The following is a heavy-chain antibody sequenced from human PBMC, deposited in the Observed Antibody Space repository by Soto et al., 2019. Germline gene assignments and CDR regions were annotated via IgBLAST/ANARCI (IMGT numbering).Heavy chain of an antibody. D-gene: IGHD3-22*01. CDR1: GFIFSGSA. J-gene: IGHJ4*02. V-gene: IGHV3-73*02. CDR3: TRLGNYEGF. Sequence: EVQLVESGGGLVQPGGSLKLSCAASGFIFSGSAMDWVRQASGKGPEWAGHIKNKANNYATAYAASVKGRFIISREESKNTAYLQMNSLKAEDTAVYYCTRLGNYEGFWGQGTLVTVSS. CDR2: IKNKANNYAT.